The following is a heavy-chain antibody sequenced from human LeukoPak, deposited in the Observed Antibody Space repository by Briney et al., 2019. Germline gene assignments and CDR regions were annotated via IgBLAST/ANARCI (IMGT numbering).Heavy chain of an antibody. CDR1: GGSVSRVSLY. CDR3: ARGGPSWWYGFDT. J-gene: IGHJ3*02. D-gene: IGHD2-15*01. Sequence: PSETLSLTCTVSGGSVSRVSLYWAWIRQSPGKGLEWIGYVYYTGSTNYNPSLKSRVSISIDTSKNQFSLKLNSVTAADTAVYYCARGGPSWWYGFDTWGQGTMLTVSS. CDR2: VYYTGST. V-gene: IGHV4-61*01.